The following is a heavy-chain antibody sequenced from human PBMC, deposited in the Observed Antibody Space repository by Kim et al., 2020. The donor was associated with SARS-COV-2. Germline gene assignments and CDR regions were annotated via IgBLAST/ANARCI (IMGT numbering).Heavy chain of an antibody. V-gene: IGHV4-39*01. CDR3: VEGRNYAYFDF. D-gene: IGHD3-10*01. CDR1: GGSISGSNSY. J-gene: IGHJ4*02. Sequence: SETLSLTCTVSGGSISGSNSYWGWIRQPPGKGLEWIGSLHYSGSTYYSPSLKSRVTISIDTSKNQFSLKLGSVTAADTAMYYCVEGRNYAYFDFWGQGTLATVSS. CDR2: LHYSGST.